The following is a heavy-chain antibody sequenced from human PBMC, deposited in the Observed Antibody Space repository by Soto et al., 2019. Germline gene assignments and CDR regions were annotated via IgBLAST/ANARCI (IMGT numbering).Heavy chain of an antibody. CDR2: ISGSGYNT. CDR3: AKDVGQIDGYNSFDY. CDR1: GGSISSGDYY. D-gene: IGHD5-12*01. V-gene: IGHV3-23*01. Sequence: PSETLSLTCTVSGGSISSGDYYWSWIRQAPGKGLEWVSSISGSGYNTYYADSVKGRFTISRDNSKNALYVQMNSLRAEDTAVYFCAKDVGQIDGYNSFDYWGQGTLVTVSS. J-gene: IGHJ4*02.